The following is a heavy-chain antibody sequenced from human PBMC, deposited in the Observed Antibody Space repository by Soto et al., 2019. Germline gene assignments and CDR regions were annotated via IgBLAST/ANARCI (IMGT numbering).Heavy chain of an antibody. V-gene: IGHV3-30*18. Sequence: GGSLRLACAASGFTFSSYGMHWVRQAPGKGLEWVAVISYDGSNKYYADSVKGRFTISRDNCKNTLYLQMNSLRAEDTAVYYCAKAYRGEPLDAFDIWGQGTMVTVS. D-gene: IGHD3-16*02. J-gene: IGHJ3*02. CDR2: ISYDGSNK. CDR1: GFTFSSYG. CDR3: AKAYRGEPLDAFDI.